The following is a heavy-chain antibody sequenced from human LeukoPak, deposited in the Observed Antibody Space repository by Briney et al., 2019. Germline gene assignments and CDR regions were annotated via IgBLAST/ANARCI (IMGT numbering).Heavy chain of an antibody. CDR3: ARGSRSFDWLRSYFDF. D-gene: IGHD3-9*01. J-gene: IGHJ4*02. Sequence: ASVKVSFKAPGYTFNDYYIHWVQQAPGKGLEWMGRVDLEDGDTIYAEKFQGRVTITADTSTDTAFMDLSSLSSFDTAVYYCARGSRSFDWLRSYFDFWGQGTLVSVSP. V-gene: IGHV1-69-2*01. CDR2: VDLEDGDT. CDR1: GYTFNDYY.